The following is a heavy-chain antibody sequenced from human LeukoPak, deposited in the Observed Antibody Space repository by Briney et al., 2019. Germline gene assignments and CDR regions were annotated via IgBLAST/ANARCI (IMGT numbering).Heavy chain of an antibody. CDR2: IYTAEST. D-gene: IGHD4-17*01. CDR1: GVSISSYY. V-gene: IGHV4-4*07. Sequence: SETLSLTCTVSGVSISSYYWSWIQQPAGKALEWIGRIYTAESTNYNPSLKSRVTMPVDTSKNQFSLILSSVTAADTAVYYCARETTVWVGFDPWGQGTLVTVSS. J-gene: IGHJ5*02. CDR3: ARETTVWVGFDP.